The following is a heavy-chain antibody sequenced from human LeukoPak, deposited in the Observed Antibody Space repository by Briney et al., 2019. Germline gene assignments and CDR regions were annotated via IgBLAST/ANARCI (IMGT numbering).Heavy chain of an antibody. V-gene: IGHV1-2*02. D-gene: IGHD3-9*01. Sequence: ASVKVSCKASGYTFTSYYMHWVRQAPGQGLEWMGWMNPKSGGTNYAQKFEARVTMNRDTSISTAYMELSRLRFDDTAVYYCARSPDILTGEKFDYWGQGTLVTVSS. CDR1: GYTFTSYY. CDR2: MNPKSGGT. CDR3: ARSPDILTGEKFDY. J-gene: IGHJ4*02.